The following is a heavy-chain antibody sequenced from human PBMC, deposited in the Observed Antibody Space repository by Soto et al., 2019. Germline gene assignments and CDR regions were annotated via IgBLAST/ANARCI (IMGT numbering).Heavy chain of an antibody. CDR3: ARAGAAPYYYYGMDV. J-gene: IGHJ6*02. D-gene: IGHD2-15*01. Sequence: QVQLVQSGAEVRKPGASVKVSCKASGYTFSTSGMIWLRQAPGQGLEWMGGISTYNGDTNDAPKFQDRVTMTSDTSTSTVYMELRSLRSDDTAVYYCARAGAAPYYYYGMDVWGQGTRVTVSS. CDR1: GYTFSTSG. V-gene: IGHV1-18*01. CDR2: ISTYNGDT.